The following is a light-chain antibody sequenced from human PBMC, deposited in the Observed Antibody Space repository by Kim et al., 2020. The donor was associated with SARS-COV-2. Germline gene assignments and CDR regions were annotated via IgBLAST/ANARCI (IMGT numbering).Light chain of an antibody. V-gene: IGKV1-5*03. J-gene: IGKJ1*01. CDR3: LQYKGFTRT. Sequence: DIQMTQSPSTLSASVGDRVTITCRASQSISSWLAWYQQKPGKAPKLLIYKASSLESGVPSRFSGSESGTEFTLTISSLQPDDFATYYCLQYKGFTRTFGQGTKVEIK. CDR2: KAS. CDR1: QSISSW.